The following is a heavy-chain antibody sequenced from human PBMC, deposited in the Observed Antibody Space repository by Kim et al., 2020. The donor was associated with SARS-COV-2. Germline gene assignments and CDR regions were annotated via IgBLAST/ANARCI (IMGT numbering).Heavy chain of an antibody. CDR3: ARGIDY. Sequence: AYNGNTNYAQKLQGRVTMTTDTSTSTAYMELRSLRSDDTAVYYCARGIDYWGQGTLVTVSS. CDR2: AYNGNT. V-gene: IGHV1-18*01. J-gene: IGHJ4*02.